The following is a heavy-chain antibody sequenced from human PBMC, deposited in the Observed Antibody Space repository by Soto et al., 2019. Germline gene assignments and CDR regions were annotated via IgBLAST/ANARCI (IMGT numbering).Heavy chain of an antibody. CDR1: GYTFTSYY. CDR2: INPSAGST. D-gene: IGHD3-16*02. Sequence: ASVKVSCKASGYTFTSYYLHWVRQAPGQGLEWMGIINPSAGSTSYAQKFQGRVTMTRDTSTSTVYMELSSLRFEDTAVYYCARALKLTRGSEFGGVIVPPHYNHYVMDVWGQVTPGTVSS. CDR3: ARALKLTRGSEFGGVIVPPHYNHYVMDV. J-gene: IGHJ6*02. V-gene: IGHV1-46*01.